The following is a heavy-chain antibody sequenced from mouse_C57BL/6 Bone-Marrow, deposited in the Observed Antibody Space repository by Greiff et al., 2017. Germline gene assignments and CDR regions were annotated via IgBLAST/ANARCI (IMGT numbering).Heavy chain of an antibody. D-gene: IGHD2-3*01. J-gene: IGHJ4*01. CDR3: ARDIYDGYYVGAMDY. Sequence: EVQLVESGGGLVKPGGSLKLSCAASGFTFSSYAMSWVRQTPEKRLEWVATISDGGSYTYYPDNVKGRFTISRDNAKNKLYLQMSHLKSEDTAMYYCARDIYDGYYVGAMDYWGQGTSVTVSS. CDR2: ISDGGSYT. CDR1: GFTFSSYA. V-gene: IGHV5-4*01.